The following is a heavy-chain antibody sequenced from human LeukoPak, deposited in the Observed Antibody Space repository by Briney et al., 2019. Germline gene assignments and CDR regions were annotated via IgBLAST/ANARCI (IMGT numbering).Heavy chain of an antibody. CDR2: INHSGST. D-gene: IGHD3-22*01. CDR3: ASGAPRYYYDSSGSHGLYYYYYYGMDV. J-gene: IGHJ6*02. V-gene: IGHV4-34*01. Sequence: SETLSLTCAVYGGPFSGYYWSWVRQPPGKGLEWIGEINHSGSTNYNPSLKSRVTISVDTSKNQFSLKLSSVTAADTAVYYCASGAPRYYYDSSGSHGLYYYYYYGMDVWGQGTTVTVSS. CDR1: GGPFSGYY.